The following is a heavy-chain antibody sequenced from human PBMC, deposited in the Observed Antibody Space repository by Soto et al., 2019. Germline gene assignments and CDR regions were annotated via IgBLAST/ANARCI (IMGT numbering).Heavy chain of an antibody. CDR3: AREFQREFYFDY. V-gene: IGHV1-3*01. J-gene: IGHJ4*02. CDR1: GYTFTSYA. CDR2: INAGNGNT. Sequence: GASVKVSCKASGYTFTSYAMHWVRQAPGQRLEWMGWINAGNGNTKYSQKFQGRVTITRDTSASTAYMELSSLRSEDTAVYYCAREFQREFYFDYWGQGTLVTVSS.